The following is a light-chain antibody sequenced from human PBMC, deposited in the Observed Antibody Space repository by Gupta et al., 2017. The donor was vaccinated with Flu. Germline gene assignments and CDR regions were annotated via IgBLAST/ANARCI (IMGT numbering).Light chain of an antibody. CDR2: EGS. V-gene: IGKV2D-29*01. J-gene: IGKJ1*01. CDR3: KQSVQLPWT. Sequence: VTPGKPASIYCKGSQGRRHSDGVNYLYWFLQRPGQPPQLLIKEGSTRGSGVPDRFSGRGSGTDFTLKITRVEAEDVGVYYCKQSVQLPWTFGEGTKVEI. CDR1: QGRRHSDGVNY.